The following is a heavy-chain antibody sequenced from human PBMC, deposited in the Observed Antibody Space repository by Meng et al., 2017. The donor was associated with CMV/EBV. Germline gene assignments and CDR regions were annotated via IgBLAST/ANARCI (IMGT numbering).Heavy chain of an antibody. Sequence: SETLSLTCAVYGGSFSGYYWSWIRQPPGKGLEWIGEINHSGSTNYNPSLKSRVTISVDTSKNQFSLKLSSVTAADTSVYYCARVSGYFDWLLYANWFDPWGQGTLVTVSS. CDR3: ARVSGYFDWLLYANWFDP. V-gene: IGHV4-34*01. CDR1: GGSFSGYY. CDR2: INHSGST. J-gene: IGHJ5*02. D-gene: IGHD3-9*01.